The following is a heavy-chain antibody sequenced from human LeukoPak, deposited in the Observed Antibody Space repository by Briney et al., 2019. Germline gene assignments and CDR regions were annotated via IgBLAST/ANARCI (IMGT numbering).Heavy chain of an antibody. J-gene: IGHJ6*02. Sequence: GGSLRLSCAASGFTFSDYYMSWIRQAPGKGLEWVSYISSSGSTIYYADSVKGRFTISRDNAKNSLYLQMNSLRAEDTAVYYCAGGVATTNYYYYGMDVWGQGTTVTVS. D-gene: IGHD5-12*01. CDR2: ISSSGSTI. CDR3: AGGVATTNYYYYGMDV. CDR1: GFTFSDYY. V-gene: IGHV3-11*01.